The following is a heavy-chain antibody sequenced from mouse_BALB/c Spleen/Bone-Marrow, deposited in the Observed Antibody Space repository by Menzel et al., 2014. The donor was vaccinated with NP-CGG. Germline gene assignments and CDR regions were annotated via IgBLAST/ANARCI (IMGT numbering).Heavy chain of an antibody. V-gene: IGHV10-1*02. D-gene: IGHD1-2*01. CDR3: ALRLVWFAY. CDR2: IRSKSNYYAT. CDR1: GFTFNSYA. J-gene: IGHJ3*01. Sequence: EVQRVESGGGLVQPKGSLRLSCEASGFTFNSYAMTWVRQAPGRGLEWVARIRSKSNYYATYYADSIKDRFTISRDDSQSMLYLQMNNLKTEDTAMYDFALRLVWFAYWGRGTLVPIAA.